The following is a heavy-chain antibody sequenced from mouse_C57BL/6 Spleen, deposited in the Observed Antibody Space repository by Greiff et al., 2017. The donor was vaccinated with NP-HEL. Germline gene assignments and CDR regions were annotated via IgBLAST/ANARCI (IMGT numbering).Heavy chain of an antibody. V-gene: IGHV5-6*01. CDR3: ARQNYDYDGVGYYFDY. J-gene: IGHJ2*01. CDR2: ISSGGSYT. CDR1: GFTFSSYG. D-gene: IGHD2-4*01. Sequence: EVHLVESGGDLVKPGGSLKLSCAASGFTFSSYGMSWVRQTPDKRLEWVATISSGGSYTYYPDSVKGRFTISRDNAKNTLYLQMSSLKSEDTAMYYCARQNYDYDGVGYYFDYWGQGTTLTVSS.